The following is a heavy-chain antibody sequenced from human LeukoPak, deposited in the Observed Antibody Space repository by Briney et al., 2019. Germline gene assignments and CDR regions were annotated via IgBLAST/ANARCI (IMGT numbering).Heavy chain of an antibody. CDR2: ITSSGDTI. D-gene: IGHD7-27*01. CDR3: ARQGGNWGEGYFDY. Sequence: GGSLRLSCAASGFTFSDYYMSWIRQVPGKGLEWVSYITSSGDTIYYADSVRGRFTISRDIPENSVYLQMNSLRAEDTAVYYCARQGGNWGEGYFDYWGQGTLVTVSS. V-gene: IGHV3-11*01. CDR1: GFTFSDYY. J-gene: IGHJ4*02.